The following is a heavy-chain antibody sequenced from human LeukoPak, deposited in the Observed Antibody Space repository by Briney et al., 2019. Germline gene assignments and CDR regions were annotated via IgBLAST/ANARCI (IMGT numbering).Heavy chain of an antibody. CDR2: ISAYDGNT. CDR1: GYTFTSYG. CDR3: ARPSCGGGGSCYLSYYYYGMDV. V-gene: IGHV1-18*01. Sequence: ASVTVSCMASGYTFTSYGISWVRQAPGQGLEWMGWISAYDGNTNYAQKLQGRVTMTTDTSTSTAYMELRSLRSDDTAVYYCARPSCGGGGSCYLSYYYYGMDVWGQGTTVTVSS. D-gene: IGHD2-15*01. J-gene: IGHJ6*02.